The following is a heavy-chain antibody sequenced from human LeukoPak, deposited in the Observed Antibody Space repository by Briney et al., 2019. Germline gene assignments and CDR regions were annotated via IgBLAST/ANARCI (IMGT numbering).Heavy chain of an antibody. CDR2: IYPGDSDT. D-gene: IGHD6-6*01. V-gene: IGHV5-51*01. Sequence: GESLKISCKGSGYSFTSYWIGWVRQVPGKGLEWMGIIYPGDSDTRYSPSFQGQVTISADKSISTAYLQWSSLKASDTAMYYCAMPGPEYSSSLSYWGQGTLVTVSS. J-gene: IGHJ4*02. CDR1: GYSFTSYW. CDR3: AMPGPEYSSSLSY.